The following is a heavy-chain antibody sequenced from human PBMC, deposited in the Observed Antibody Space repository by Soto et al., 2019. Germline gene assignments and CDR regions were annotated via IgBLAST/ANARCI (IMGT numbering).Heavy chain of an antibody. CDR1: GFTFSNAW. CDR3: TTDLTRIVVVIHPYDY. CDR2: IKSKTDGGTT. Sequence: GGSLRLSCAASGFTFSNAWMSWVRQAPGKWLEWVGRIKSKTDGGTTDYAAPVKGRFTISRDDSKNTLYLQMNSLKTEDTAVYYCTTDLTRIVVVIHPYDYWGQGTLDPVSS. D-gene: IGHD3-22*01. V-gene: IGHV3-15*01. J-gene: IGHJ4*02.